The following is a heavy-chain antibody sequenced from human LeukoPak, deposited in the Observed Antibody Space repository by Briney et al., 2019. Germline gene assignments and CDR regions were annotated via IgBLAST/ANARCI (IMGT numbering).Heavy chain of an antibody. V-gene: IGHV3-23*01. CDR1: GFTFSSYD. J-gene: IGHJ4*02. Sequence: GGSLGLSCAASGFTFSSYDMSWVRQAPGKGLEWGSAISGSGGSTYYADSVKGRFTISRDNSKNTLFLHMNSLRAEDTAVYYCAKDVSSGTYFDYWDQGTLVTVSS. D-gene: IGHD1-26*01. CDR2: ISGSGGST. CDR3: AKDVSSGTYFDY.